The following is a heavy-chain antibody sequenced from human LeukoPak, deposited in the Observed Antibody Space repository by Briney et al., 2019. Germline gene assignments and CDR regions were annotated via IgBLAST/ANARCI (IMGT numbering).Heavy chain of an antibody. J-gene: IGHJ4*02. V-gene: IGHV1-46*01. Sequence: ASVKVSCKASVYTFTSYYMHWVRQAPGQGLEWMGIINPSGGSTSYAQKFQGRVTMTRDTSTSTVYIELSSLRSEDTAVYYCARGFDIVGAIRPFDYWGQGTLVTVSS. CDR1: VYTFTSYY. D-gene: IGHD1-26*01. CDR3: ARGFDIVGAIRPFDY. CDR2: INPSGGST.